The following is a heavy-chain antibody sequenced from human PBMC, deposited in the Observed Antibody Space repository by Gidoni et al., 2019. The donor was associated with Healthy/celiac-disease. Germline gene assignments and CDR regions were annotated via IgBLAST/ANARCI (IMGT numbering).Heavy chain of an antibody. V-gene: IGHV4-4*02. CDR2: IYHSGGT. Sequence: QVQLQESGPGLVKPSGTLSLTCAVSGGSISSRNWRSWVRPPPGKGLEWIGEIYHSGGTNYNPSLKSRVTISVDKSKNQFSLKLSSVTAADTAVYYCARDFENRQYCSSTSCYMAAQRYYYYMDVWGKGTTVTVSS. J-gene: IGHJ6*03. D-gene: IGHD2-2*02. CDR1: GGSISSRNW. CDR3: ARDFENRQYCSSTSCYMAAQRYYYYMDV.